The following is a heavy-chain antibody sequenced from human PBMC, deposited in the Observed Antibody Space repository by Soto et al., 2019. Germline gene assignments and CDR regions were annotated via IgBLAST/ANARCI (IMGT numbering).Heavy chain of an antibody. V-gene: IGHV1-2*02. CDR3: GRGRSGQIVVFY. CDR2: IGPGSGAT. Sequence: PGASVTVSCKASGYTFTGHYIHWVRQAPEQGPEWMGEIGPGSGATRYAQRFQGRVTMTRDMSITTVYMELNNLSPDDTAVYYCGRGRSGQIVVFYWGQGTPVTVSS. D-gene: IGHD1-26*01. CDR1: GYTFTGHY. J-gene: IGHJ4*02.